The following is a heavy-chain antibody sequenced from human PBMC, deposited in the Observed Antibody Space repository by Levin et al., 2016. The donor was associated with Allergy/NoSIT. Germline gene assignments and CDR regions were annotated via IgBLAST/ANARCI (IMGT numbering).Heavy chain of an antibody. D-gene: IGHD3-3*01. CDR1: GYTFTTYY. CDR2: INPSGGST. CDR3: ARGDYFGVQRRHHMDV. Sequence: ASVKVSCKASGYTFTTYYMHWVRQAPGQGLEWMGIINPSGGSTSYAQKFQGRVTMTRDTSTSTVHMELSSLTYEDTAVYYCARGDYFGVQRRHHMDVWGKGTTVTVSS. J-gene: IGHJ6*03. V-gene: IGHV1-46*01.